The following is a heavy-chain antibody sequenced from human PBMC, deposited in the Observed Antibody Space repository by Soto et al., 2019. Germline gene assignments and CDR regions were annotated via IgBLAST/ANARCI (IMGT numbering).Heavy chain of an antibody. J-gene: IGHJ3*02. CDR3: AKDLITWSGYYGAFDI. D-gene: IGHD3-3*01. Sequence: GGSLRLSCGASAFTFSHYGMSGVRQATGKGLEWVSAISGSGDNTYYADSVKGRIAISRDNSRNTLYLQMNSLRAEDTAVYYCAKDLITWSGYYGAFDIWGQGTAVTVSS. CDR2: ISGSGDNT. CDR1: AFTFSHYG. V-gene: IGHV3-23*01.